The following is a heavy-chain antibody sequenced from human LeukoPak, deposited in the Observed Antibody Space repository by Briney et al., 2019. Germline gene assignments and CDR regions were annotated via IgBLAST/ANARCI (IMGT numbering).Heavy chain of an antibody. J-gene: IGHJ4*02. D-gene: IGHD4-23*01. CDR1: GYTFTGYY. V-gene: IGHV1-2*06. CDR2: INPNSGGT. Sequence: ASVKVSCKASGYTFTGYYMHWVRQAPGQGLEWMGRINPNSGGTNYAQKFQGRVTMTRDTSISTAYMELSRLRSDDTAVYYCAQVSDYGGYFDYWGPGTLVTVSS. CDR3: AQVSDYGGYFDY.